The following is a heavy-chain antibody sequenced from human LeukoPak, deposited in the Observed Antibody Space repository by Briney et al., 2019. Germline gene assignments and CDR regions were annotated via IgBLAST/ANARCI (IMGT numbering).Heavy chain of an antibody. J-gene: IGHJ4*02. V-gene: IGHV3-69-1*01. CDR1: GFTVADDR. CDR2: ISSSSYI. Sequence: GGSLRLSCAASGFTVADDRMSWVRQAPGKGLEWVSSISSSSYIYYADSVKGRFTISRDNAKNSLYLQMNSLRAEDTAVYYCARDRSSSWYEGDYWGQGTLVTVSS. CDR3: ARDRSSSWYEGDY. D-gene: IGHD6-13*01.